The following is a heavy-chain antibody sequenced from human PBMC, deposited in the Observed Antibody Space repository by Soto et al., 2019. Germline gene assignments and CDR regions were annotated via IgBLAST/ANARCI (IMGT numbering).Heavy chain of an antibody. CDR3: ARVPYSSSWPHYFDY. CDR2: INHSGST. D-gene: IGHD6-13*01. Sequence: SSETLSLTCAVYGGSFSGYYWSWIRQPPGKGLEWIGEINHSGSTNYNPSLKSRVTISVDTSKNQFSLKLSSVTAADTAVYYCARVPYSSSWPHYFDYWRQGTLVTVSS. J-gene: IGHJ4*02. CDR1: GGSFSGYY. V-gene: IGHV4-34*01.